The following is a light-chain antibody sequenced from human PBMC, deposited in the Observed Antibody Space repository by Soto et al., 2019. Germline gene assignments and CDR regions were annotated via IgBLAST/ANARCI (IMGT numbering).Light chain of an antibody. CDR1: SSDVGGYNY. Sequence: QPVLAQPASVSGSPGQSITISCTRTSSDVGGYNYVCWYQQHPGKAPKLMIYDVNNRPSGVSNRFSGSKSDNTASLTISGLQAEDEADYYCSSYTINAPVFGTGTKVNVL. V-gene: IGLV2-14*01. CDR3: SSYTINAPV. CDR2: DVN. J-gene: IGLJ1*01.